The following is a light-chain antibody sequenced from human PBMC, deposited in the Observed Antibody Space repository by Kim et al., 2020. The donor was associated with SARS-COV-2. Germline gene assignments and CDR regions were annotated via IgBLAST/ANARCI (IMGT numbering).Light chain of an antibody. Sequence: ALGQTVRITCQGDSLRTYYASWNQQKPGQAPILLIYGKNNRPSGIPDRFSGSSSGNTASLTVTGAQAVDEADYYCNSRDNSGDHVVFGGGTKVTVL. CDR1: SLRTYY. J-gene: IGLJ2*01. CDR2: GKN. CDR3: NSRDNSGDHVV. V-gene: IGLV3-19*01.